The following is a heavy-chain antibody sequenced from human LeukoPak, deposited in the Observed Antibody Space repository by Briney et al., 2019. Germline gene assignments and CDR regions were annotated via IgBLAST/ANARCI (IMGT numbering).Heavy chain of an antibody. V-gene: IGHV3-30*03. CDR3: SSATSMTTVTTDY. Sequence: GGSLRLSCAASGFTFSDYGMHWVRQAPGKGLEWLAVISYDEANIYYADSVKGRFTISRDNSKNTVFLQMNSLRVEDTAIYYCSSATSMTTVTTDYWGQGTLVTVSS. CDR1: GFTFSDYG. J-gene: IGHJ4*02. D-gene: IGHD4-17*01. CDR2: ISYDEANI.